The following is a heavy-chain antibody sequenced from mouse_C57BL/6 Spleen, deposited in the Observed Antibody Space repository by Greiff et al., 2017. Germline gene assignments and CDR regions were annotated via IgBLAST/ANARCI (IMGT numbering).Heavy chain of an antibody. J-gene: IGHJ2*01. D-gene: IGHD1-1*01. V-gene: IGHV1-26*01. CDR2: INPNNGGT. CDR1: GYTFTDYY. CDR3: ARGGFIAKGFDY. Sequence: EVQLQQSGPELVKPGASVKISCKASGYTFTDYYMNWVKQSHGKSLEWIGDINPNNGGTSYNQKFKGKATLTVDKSSSTAYMELRSLTSEDSAVYYCARGGFIAKGFDYWGQGTTLTVSS.